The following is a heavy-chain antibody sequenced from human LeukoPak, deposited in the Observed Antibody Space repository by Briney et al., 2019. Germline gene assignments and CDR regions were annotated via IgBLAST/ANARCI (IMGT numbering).Heavy chain of an antibody. J-gene: IGHJ4*02. Sequence: GGSLRLSCAASGFTFSGYWMHWVRQAPGKGLVWVSRINSDGRSTSYADSVKGRFTISRDNAENTLDLQVNSLRAEDMAVYYCASAYSSGYYSFDYWGQGTLVTVSS. V-gene: IGHV3-74*01. CDR1: GFTFSGYW. D-gene: IGHD3-22*01. CDR3: ASAYSSGYYSFDY. CDR2: INSDGRST.